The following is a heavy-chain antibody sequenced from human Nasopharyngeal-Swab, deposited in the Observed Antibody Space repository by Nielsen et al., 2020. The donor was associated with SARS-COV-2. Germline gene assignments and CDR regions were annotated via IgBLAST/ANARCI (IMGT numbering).Heavy chain of an antibody. CDR2: IKQDGSEK. D-gene: IGHD6-19*01. J-gene: IGHJ4*02. V-gene: IGHV3-7*01. CDR3: ASRGYSSGWMGWGQQYYFDY. Sequence: GESLKISCAASGFTFSSYWMSWVRQAPGKGLEWVANIKQDGSEKYYVDSVKGRFTISRDNAKNSLYLQMNSLRAEDTAVYYCASRGYSSGWMGWGQQYYFDYWGQGTLVTFSS. CDR1: GFTFSSYW.